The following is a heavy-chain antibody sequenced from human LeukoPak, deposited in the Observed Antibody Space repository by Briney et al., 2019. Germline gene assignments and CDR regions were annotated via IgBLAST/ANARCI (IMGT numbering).Heavy chain of an antibody. CDR2: IYYSGST. D-gene: IGHD3-10*01. J-gene: IGHJ4*02. CDR3: ARDAGSDYYASGD. Sequence: PSETLSLTCTVSGGSISSGNYYWSWIRQPAGKGLEWIGSIYYSGSTYYNPSLKSRVTISVDTSKNQFSLKLTSVTAADTAVYYCARDAGSDYYASGDWGQGTLVTVSS. V-gene: IGHV4-39*07. CDR1: GGSISSGNYY.